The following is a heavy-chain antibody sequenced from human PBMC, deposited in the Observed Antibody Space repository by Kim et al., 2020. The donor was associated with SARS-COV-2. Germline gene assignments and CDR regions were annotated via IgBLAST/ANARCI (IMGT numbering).Heavy chain of an antibody. J-gene: IGHJ1*01. CDR1: GFIFSDYG. V-gene: IGHV3-23*01. Sequence: GGSLRLSCAASGFIFSDYGMSWVRQAPGKGLEWVSSIRNRGGDTYYADSVRGRFTISRDNSHTTLYPQMNSMRPEDTDPDYCARKLLDTYTYVYFCRWG. CDR2: IRNRGGDT. D-gene: IGHD2-2*02. CDR3: ARKLLDTYTYVYFCR.